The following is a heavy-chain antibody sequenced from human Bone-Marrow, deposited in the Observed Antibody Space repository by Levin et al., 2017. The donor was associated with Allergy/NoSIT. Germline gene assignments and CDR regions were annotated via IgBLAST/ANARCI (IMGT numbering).Heavy chain of an antibody. CDR3: ARGGATRAPGYFQH. V-gene: IGHV4-38-2*02. Sequence: SETLSLTCTVSGYSISSGYYWGWIRQPPGKGLEWIGSIYHSGSTYYNPSLKSRVTISVDTSKNQFSLKLSSVTAADTAVYYCARGGATRAPGYFQHWGQGTLVTVSS. CDR2: IYHSGST. D-gene: IGHD1-26*01. J-gene: IGHJ1*01. CDR1: GYSISSGYY.